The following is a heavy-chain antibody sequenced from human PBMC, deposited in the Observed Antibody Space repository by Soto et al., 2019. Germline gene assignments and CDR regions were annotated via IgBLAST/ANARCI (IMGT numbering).Heavy chain of an antibody. Sequence: PGGSLRLSCAASGFTFSSHWMNWVRQAPGKGLVWVSRISGDGRTTSHADSVKGRFTISRDNAKNTLYLQMNSLRVEDTAVFYCARGFPNCSSSSCYFDFWGQEILVTVPS. CDR2: ISGDGRTT. CDR3: ARGFPNCSSSSCYFDF. J-gene: IGHJ4*02. D-gene: IGHD2-2*01. V-gene: IGHV3-74*01. CDR1: GFTFSSHW.